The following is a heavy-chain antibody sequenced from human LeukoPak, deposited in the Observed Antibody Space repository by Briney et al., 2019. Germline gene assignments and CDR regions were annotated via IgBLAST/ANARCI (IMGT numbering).Heavy chain of an antibody. CDR3: AKDWVFGVVPSYYFDY. Sequence: PGGSLRLSCAASGFTFSSYGMHWVRQAPGKGLEWVAFIRNDGSNKYYADSVKGRFTISRDNSKNTLYLQMNSLRTEDTAVYYCAKDWVFGVVPSYYFDYWGQGTLVTVSS. V-gene: IGHV3-30*02. CDR1: GFTFSSYG. D-gene: IGHD3-3*01. CDR2: IRNDGSNK. J-gene: IGHJ4*02.